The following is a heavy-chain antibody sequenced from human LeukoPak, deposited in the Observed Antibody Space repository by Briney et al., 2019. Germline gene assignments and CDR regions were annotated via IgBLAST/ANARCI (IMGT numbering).Heavy chain of an antibody. CDR1: ELTFSTYW. CDR3: ASGSSADYGGNVY. J-gene: IGHJ4*02. D-gene: IGHD4-23*01. V-gene: IGHV3-74*01. Sequence: GGSLRLSCAASELTFSTYWMHWVRQAPGKGLVWVSRINSDGSSTNYADSVMGRFTISRDNAKNTLYLQMNSLSTEDTAVYYCASGSSADYGGNVYWGRGTLVTVSS. CDR2: INSDGSST.